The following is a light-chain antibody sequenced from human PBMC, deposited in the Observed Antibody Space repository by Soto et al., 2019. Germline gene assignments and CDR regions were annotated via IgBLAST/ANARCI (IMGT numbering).Light chain of an antibody. Sequence: EIVLTQSPATLSLSPGERATLSCRASQSVSSYLAWYQQKPGQAPRLLIYDASNRATGIPARFSGSGSGTDFTLTISSLEPADFAVYYWQQRRKWPPYTFGQGTKLEIK. CDR3: QQRRKWPPYT. J-gene: IGKJ2*01. CDR1: QSVSSY. V-gene: IGKV3-11*01. CDR2: DAS.